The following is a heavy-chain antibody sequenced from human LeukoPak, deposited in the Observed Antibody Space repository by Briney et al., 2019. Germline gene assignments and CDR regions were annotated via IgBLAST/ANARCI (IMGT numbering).Heavy chain of an antibody. J-gene: IGHJ5*02. CDR2: IYSGGST. Sequence: SETLSLTCSVSAVSISSYYWTWIRLPAGKGLEWIGRIYSGGSTNYNPSLKSRVTMSVATSKNQFSLKLTSVTAADTAVYYCAREFYYYDSSGDNWFDPWGQGTLVTVSS. D-gene: IGHD3-22*01. CDR1: AVSISSYY. CDR3: AREFYYYDSSGDNWFDP. V-gene: IGHV4-4*07.